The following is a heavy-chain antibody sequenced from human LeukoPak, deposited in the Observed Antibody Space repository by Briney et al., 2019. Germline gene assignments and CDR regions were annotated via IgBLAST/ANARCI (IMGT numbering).Heavy chain of an antibody. V-gene: IGHV4-59*01. Sequence: SETLSLTCTVSGGSISSYYWSWIRQPPGKGLEWIGYIYYSGSTNYNPSLKSRVTISVDTSKNQFSPKLSSVTAADTAVYYCARERGSSWDFDYWGQGTLVTVSS. D-gene: IGHD6-13*01. CDR3: ARERGSSWDFDY. CDR2: IYYSGST. CDR1: GGSISSYY. J-gene: IGHJ4*02.